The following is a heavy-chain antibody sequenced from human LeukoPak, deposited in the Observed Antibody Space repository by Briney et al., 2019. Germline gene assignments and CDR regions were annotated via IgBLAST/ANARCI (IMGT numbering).Heavy chain of an antibody. J-gene: IGHJ3*02. CDR1: RGSISSYY. V-gene: IGHV4-59*01. Sequence: SETLSLTCTVSRGSISSYYWSWIRQPPGKGLEWIGYIYYSGSTNYNPSLKSRVTISVDTSKNQFSLKLSSVTAADTAVYYCARDGAAAGLPHAFDIWGQGTMVTVSS. CDR3: ARDGAAAGLPHAFDI. CDR2: IYYSGST. D-gene: IGHD6-13*01.